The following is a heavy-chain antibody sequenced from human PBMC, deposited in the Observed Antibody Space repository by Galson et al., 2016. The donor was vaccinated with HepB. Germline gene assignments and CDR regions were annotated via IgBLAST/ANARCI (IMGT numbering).Heavy chain of an antibody. CDR3: ARDGIVVVGLDAFDI. CDR1: GGTLSSYD. D-gene: IGHD3-22*01. J-gene: IGHJ3*02. CDR2: IIPIYDTA. V-gene: IGHV1-69*06. Sequence: SVKVSCKASGGTLSSYDISWVRQAPGQGLGWMGGIIPIYDTANYAQKFQGRVTITADKSTSTVYMGLSSLTSEDTAVYYCARDGIVVVGLDAFDIWGQGTVVTVSS.